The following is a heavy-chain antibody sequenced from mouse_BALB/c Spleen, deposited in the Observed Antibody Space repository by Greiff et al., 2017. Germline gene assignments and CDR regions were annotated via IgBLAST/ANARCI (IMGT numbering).Heavy chain of an antibody. CDR1: GYTFTSYY. V-gene: IGHV1S56*01. J-gene: IGHJ2*01. D-gene: IGHD1-1*01. Sequence: QVQLQQSGPELVKPGASVRISCKASGYTFTSYYIHWVKQRPGQGLEWIGWIYPGNVNTKYNEKFKGKATLTADKSSSTAYMQLSSLTSEDSAVYFCARDYGSSPHYFDYWGQGTTLTVSS. CDR3: ARDYGSSPHYFDY. CDR2: IYPGNVNT.